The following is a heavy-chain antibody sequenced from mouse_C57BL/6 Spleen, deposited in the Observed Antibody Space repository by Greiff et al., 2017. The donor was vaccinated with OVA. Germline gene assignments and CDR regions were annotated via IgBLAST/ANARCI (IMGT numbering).Heavy chain of an antibody. CDR1: GYTFTSYG. CDR2: IYPRSGNT. V-gene: IGHV1-81*01. J-gene: IGHJ2*01. D-gene: IGHD2-5*01. Sequence: QVQLKQSGAELARPGASVKLSCKASGYTFTSYGISWVKQRTGQGLEWIGEIYPRSGNTYYNEKFKGKATLTADKSSSTAYMELRSLTSEDSAVYFCLYSTGYYWGQGTTLTVSS. CDR3: LYSTGYY.